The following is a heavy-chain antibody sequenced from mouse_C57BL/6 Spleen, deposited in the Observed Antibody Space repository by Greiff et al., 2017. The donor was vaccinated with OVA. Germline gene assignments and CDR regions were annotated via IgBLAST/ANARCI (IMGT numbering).Heavy chain of an antibody. CDR3: ARANDYDGDLDY. V-gene: IGHV1-82*01. CDR2: IYPGDGDT. D-gene: IGHD2-4*01. CDR1: GYAFSSSW. Sequence: QVQLQQSGPELVKPGASVKISCKASGYAFSSSWMHWVKQRPGKGLEWIGRIYPGDGDTNYNGKFKGKATLTADKSSSTAYMQLSSLSSEDSAVYFCARANDYDGDLDYWGQGTTLTVSS. J-gene: IGHJ2*01.